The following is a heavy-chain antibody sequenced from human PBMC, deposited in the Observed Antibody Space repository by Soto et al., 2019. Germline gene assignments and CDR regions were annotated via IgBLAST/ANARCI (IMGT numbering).Heavy chain of an antibody. CDR2: IYYSGST. V-gene: IGHV4-39*01. J-gene: IGHJ6*02. CDR1: GGSISSSSYY. Sequence: SETLSLTCTVSGGSISSSSYYWGWIRQPPGKGLEWIGSIYYSGSTYYNPSLKSRVTISVDTSKNQFSLKLSSVTAADTAVYYCARVVGATLGDYYYYYGMDVWGQGTTVTVSS. CDR3: ARVVGATLGDYYYYYGMDV. D-gene: IGHD1-26*01.